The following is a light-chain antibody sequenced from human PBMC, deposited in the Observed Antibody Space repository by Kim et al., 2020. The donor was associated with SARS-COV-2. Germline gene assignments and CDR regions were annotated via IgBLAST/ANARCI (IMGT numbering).Light chain of an antibody. J-gene: IGKJ2*01. V-gene: IGKV1-39*01. Sequence: DIQMTQSPSSLSAPVGDTVNITCLASQTILTYLNWYQQKSGTAPKLLIYAASGLHTGVPSRFTGSGSGTHFTLSIGSLQPEDLALYYCQQSYTPPYTFGQGTKLAI. CDR2: AAS. CDR3: QQSYTPPYT. CDR1: QTILTY.